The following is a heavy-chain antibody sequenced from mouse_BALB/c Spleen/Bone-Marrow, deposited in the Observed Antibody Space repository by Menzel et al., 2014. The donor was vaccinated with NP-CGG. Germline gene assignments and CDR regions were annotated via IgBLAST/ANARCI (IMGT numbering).Heavy chain of an antibody. CDR1: GFTFKTYA. D-gene: IGHD1-1*01. CDR2: IRSKSNNYAT. Sequence: EVKLVEPGGGLVRPKGSLKLSCAASGFTFKTYAMNWVRQAPGKGLEWVARIRSKSNNYATYYVDSVKNRFTISRDDSQNMLYLQMNNLKTEDTAMYYCVRRESDNYGGFASWGQGTLVTVSA. V-gene: IGHV10-1*02. J-gene: IGHJ3*01. CDR3: VRRESDNYGGFAS.